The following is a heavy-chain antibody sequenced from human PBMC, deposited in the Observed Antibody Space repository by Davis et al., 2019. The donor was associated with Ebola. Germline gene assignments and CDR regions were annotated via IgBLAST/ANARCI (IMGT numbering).Heavy chain of an antibody. J-gene: IGHJ6*02. Sequence: LSLTCTVSGGSISSYYWSWIRQPPGKGLEWVALISYDGSNQYYADSVKGRFTISRDNSKNTLYLQMNSLRAEDTAVYYCAKDIAVTLGVGGYGMDVWGQGTTVTVSS. CDR1: GGSISSYY. V-gene: IGHV3-30*18. CDR2: ISYDGSNQ. D-gene: IGHD6-13*01. CDR3: AKDIAVTLGVGGYGMDV.